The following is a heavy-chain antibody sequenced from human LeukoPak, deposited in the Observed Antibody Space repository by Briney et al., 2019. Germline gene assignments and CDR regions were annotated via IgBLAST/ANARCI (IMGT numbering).Heavy chain of an antibody. CDR3: ARGSSGSYSNFDY. J-gene: IGHJ4*02. D-gene: IGHD1-26*01. CDR1: GFTFSSYW. Sequence: PGGSLRLSCAASGFTFSSYWMSWVRQAPGKGLEWVANIKQDGSEKYYVDSVKGRFTISRDNAKNSLYLQMNSLRAEDTAVYYCARGSSGSYSNFDYWGQGTLVTVSS. CDR2: IKQDGSEK. V-gene: IGHV3-7*04.